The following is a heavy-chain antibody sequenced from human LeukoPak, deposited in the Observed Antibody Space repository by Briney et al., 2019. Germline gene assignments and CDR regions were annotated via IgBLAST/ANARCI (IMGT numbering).Heavy chain of an antibody. CDR1: GFTFDDYA. CDR3: AKSRGSYYYHGMDV. CDR2: LSWNSGGI. Sequence: GGSLRLSCVASGFTFDDYALHWVRQAPGKGLEWVSGLSWNSGGIVYADSVKGRFTISRDNAKDSLYLQMNSLRAEDTALYYRAKSRGSYYYHGMDVWGQGTTVTVSS. V-gene: IGHV3-9*01. J-gene: IGHJ6*02. D-gene: IGHD3-10*01.